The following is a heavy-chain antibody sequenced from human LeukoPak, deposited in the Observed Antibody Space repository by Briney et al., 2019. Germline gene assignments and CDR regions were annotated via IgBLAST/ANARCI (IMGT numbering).Heavy chain of an antibody. CDR3: ARTFGSGSYFDH. CDR1: GDSISSTNKW. J-gene: IGHJ4*02. Sequence: SGTLSLTCAVSGDSISSTNKWWTWVRQSPEKGLEWIGEIYESGTTNYNPSLKTRITISRDKSNNQCTLKVISVPGPDTAFYYCARTFGSGSYFDHGGQGTRVTVSS. V-gene: IGHV4-4*02. CDR2: IYESGTT. D-gene: IGHD3-10*01.